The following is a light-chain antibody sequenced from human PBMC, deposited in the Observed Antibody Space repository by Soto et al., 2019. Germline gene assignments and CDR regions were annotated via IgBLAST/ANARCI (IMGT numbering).Light chain of an antibody. CDR1: QNINNY. Sequence: EIQMTQSPSSLSASVRDRFTVTFQANQNINNYLNWYLQKPGKAPKLLIYDASNWEAGVPSRFRGSGSGTDFTFTISRLQPEDIATYYCQQYENRPTFGQGTRLEN. CDR3: QQYENRPT. V-gene: IGKV1-33*01. CDR2: DAS. J-gene: IGKJ5*01.